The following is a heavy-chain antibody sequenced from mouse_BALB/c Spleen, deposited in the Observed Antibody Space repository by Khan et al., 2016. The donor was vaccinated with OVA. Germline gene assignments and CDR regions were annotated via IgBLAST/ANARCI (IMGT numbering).Heavy chain of an antibody. Sequence: QVQLKQSGPGLVAPAQTLSITCTVSGFSLISYGVNWFRQPPGKGLEWLGVIWAGGSTNYNSALMSRLSISKDNSKSQVFLKMNSLQTDDTAMYCCARFYDSYYAMDYWGQGTSVTVSS. CDR3: ARFYDSYYAMDY. CDR1: GFSLISYG. J-gene: IGHJ4*01. V-gene: IGHV2-9*02. D-gene: IGHD2-3*01. CDR2: IWAGGST.